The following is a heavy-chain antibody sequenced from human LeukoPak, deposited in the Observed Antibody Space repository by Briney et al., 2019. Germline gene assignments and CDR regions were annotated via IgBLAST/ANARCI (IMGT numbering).Heavy chain of an antibody. V-gene: IGHV1-18*01. J-gene: IGHJ5*02. D-gene: IGHD6-19*01. CDR2: ISAYNGNT. CDR3: ARDLWAVADGNWFDP. Sequence: ASVNVSCKASGYTFTSYGISWVRQAPGQGLEWMGWISAYNGNTNYAQKLQGRVTMTTDTSTSTAYMELRSLRSDDTAVYYCARDLWAVADGNWFDPWGQGTLVTVSS. CDR1: GYTFTSYG.